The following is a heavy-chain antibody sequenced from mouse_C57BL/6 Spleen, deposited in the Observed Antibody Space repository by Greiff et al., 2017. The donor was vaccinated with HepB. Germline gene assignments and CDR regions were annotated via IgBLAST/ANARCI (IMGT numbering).Heavy chain of an antibody. D-gene: IGHD2-3*01. J-gene: IGHJ4*01. CDR3: ARVVYDGYPNYAMDY. CDR2: IYPGGGYT. V-gene: IGHV1-63*01. CDR1: GYTFTNYW. Sequence: QVHVKQSGAELVRPGTSVKMSCKASGYTFTNYWIGWAKQRPGHGLEWIGDIYPGGGYTNYNEKFKGKATLTADKSSSTAYMQFSSLTSEDSAIYYCARVVYDGYPNYAMDYWGQGTSVTVSS.